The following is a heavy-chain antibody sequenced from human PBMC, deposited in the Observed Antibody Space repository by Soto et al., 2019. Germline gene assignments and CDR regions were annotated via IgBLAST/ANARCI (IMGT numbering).Heavy chain of an antibody. D-gene: IGHD5-18*01. J-gene: IGHJ4*02. V-gene: IGHV1-69*13. CDR3: ATVRGWIQIGFDY. CDR1: GGTFSSYA. CDR2: IIPIFGTA. Sequence: SVKVSCKASGGTFSSYAISWVRQAPGQGLEWMGGIIPIFGTANYAQKFQGRVTITEDESTSTAYMELSSLRSEDTAVYYCATVRGWIQIGFDYWGQGTLVTVSS.